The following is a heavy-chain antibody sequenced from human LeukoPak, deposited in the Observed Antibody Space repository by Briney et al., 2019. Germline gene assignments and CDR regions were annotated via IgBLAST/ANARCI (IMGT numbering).Heavy chain of an antibody. J-gene: IGHJ4*02. Sequence: GGSLRLSCAASGFTFSSYAMNWVRQAPGKGLEWVSGISGSGGGTYYADSVKGRFTISRDNSKNTLYLQLNSLRAEDTAVYYCAKDKREYTYGAFDYWGQGTLVTVSS. D-gene: IGHD5-18*01. CDR3: AKDKREYTYGAFDY. CDR2: ISGSGGGT. V-gene: IGHV3-23*01. CDR1: GFTFSSYA.